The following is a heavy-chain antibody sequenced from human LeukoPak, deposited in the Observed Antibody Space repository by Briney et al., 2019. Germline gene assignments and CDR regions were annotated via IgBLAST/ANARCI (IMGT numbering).Heavy chain of an antibody. CDR3: ARGSYGYIDH. D-gene: IGHD3-16*01. CDR2: IYLSDNT. Sequence: SETLSLTCSVSGDSIINYYWMWIRQPAGKGLEWIGRIYLSDNTNYNNPSLKSRVTMSPDTSMNRSSLKLSSVTAADTAVYYCARGSYGYIDHWGQGLLVTVSS. V-gene: IGHV4-4*07. CDR1: GDSIINYY. J-gene: IGHJ4*02.